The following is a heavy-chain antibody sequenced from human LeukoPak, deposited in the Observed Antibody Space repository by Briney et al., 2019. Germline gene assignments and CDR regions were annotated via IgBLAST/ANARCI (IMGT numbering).Heavy chain of an antibody. CDR3: ARGGFDVWSGYRIDF. J-gene: IGHJ4*02. CDR2: ISGSGGST. V-gene: IGHV3-23*01. D-gene: IGHD3-3*01. Sequence: GGSLRLSCAASGFTFSIYAMSWVRQAPGKGLEWVSGISGSGGSTYYADSVKGRFTISRDTSENTLSLQMSSLRAEDTAVYYCARGGFDVWSGYRIDFWGQGTLITVSS. CDR1: GFTFSIYA.